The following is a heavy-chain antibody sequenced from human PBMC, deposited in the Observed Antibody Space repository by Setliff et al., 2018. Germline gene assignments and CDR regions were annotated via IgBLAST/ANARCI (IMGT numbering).Heavy chain of an antibody. CDR1: GGSISSGTYY. D-gene: IGHD1-1*01. CDR2: IHYRGTT. Sequence: SETLSLTCTVSGGSISSGTYYWAWIRQPPGKGLEWIGRIHYRGTTYSNASLASRLTISVDTAKNQFSLKLTSVTAADTAVYYCARTGTYRYFDYWGQGTQVTVS. J-gene: IGHJ4*02. V-gene: IGHV4-39*01. CDR3: ARTGTYRYFDY.